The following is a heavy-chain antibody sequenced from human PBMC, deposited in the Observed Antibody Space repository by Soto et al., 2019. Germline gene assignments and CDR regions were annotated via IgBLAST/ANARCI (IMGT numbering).Heavy chain of an antibody. CDR1: GFTFSSYS. Sequence: GGSLRLSCAASGFTFSSYSMNWVRQTPGKGLEWVSSISSSSSYIYYADSVKGRFTISRDNAKNSLYLQMNSLRAEDTAVYYCARSPRIVVVVNSDYYYYYGMDVWGQGTTVTVSS. V-gene: IGHV3-21*01. J-gene: IGHJ6*02. CDR2: ISSSSSYI. D-gene: IGHD2-15*01. CDR3: ARSPRIVVVVNSDYYYYYGMDV.